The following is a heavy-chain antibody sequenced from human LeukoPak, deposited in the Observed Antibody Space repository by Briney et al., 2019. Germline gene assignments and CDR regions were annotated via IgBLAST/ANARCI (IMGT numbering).Heavy chain of an antibody. D-gene: IGHD3-22*01. V-gene: IGHV1-69*04. CDR1: GGTFSSYA. Sequence: GSSVKVSCKASGGTFSSYAISWVRQAPGQGLEWMGRIIPIFGIANYAQKFQGRVTITADKSTSTAYMELSSLRSEDTAVYYCARPYYYDSSGCYYEGSHDAFDIWGQGTMVTVSS. CDR2: IIPIFGIA. J-gene: IGHJ3*02. CDR3: ARPYYYDSSGCYYEGSHDAFDI.